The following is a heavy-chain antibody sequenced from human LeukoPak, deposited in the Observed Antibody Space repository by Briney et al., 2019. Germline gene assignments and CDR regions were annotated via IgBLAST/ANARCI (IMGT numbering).Heavy chain of an antibody. CDR3: ARRGFSGWTFYYYYYMGV. V-gene: IGHV1-8*01. J-gene: IGHJ6*03. CDR1: GYTFTSYD. CDR2: MNPNSGNT. D-gene: IGHD6-19*01. Sequence: LWASVKVSCKASGYTFTSYDINWVRQATGQGLEWMGWMNPNSGNTGYAQKFQGRVTMTRNTSISTAYMELSSLRSEDTAVYYCARRGFSGWTFYYYYYMGVWGKGTTVTVSS.